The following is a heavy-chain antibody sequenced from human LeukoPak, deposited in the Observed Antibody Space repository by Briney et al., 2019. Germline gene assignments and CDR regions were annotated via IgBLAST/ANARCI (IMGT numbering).Heavy chain of an antibody. J-gene: IGHJ4*02. CDR3: AKYDGSVRPFEY. CDR1: GFAFRNYW. Sequence: PGGSLRLSCVASGFAFRNYWMYWVRQGPGKGLVWLSRINPDGSTTTYADSVKGRSTISRDNAKKSLYLQMNSLRAEDTAVYYCAKYDGSVRPFEYWGQGTLVTVSS. D-gene: IGHD3-3*01. V-gene: IGHV3-74*01. CDR2: INPDGSTT.